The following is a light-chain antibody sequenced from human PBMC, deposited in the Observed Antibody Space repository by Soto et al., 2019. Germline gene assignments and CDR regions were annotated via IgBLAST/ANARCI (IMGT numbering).Light chain of an antibody. CDR1: QSISSS. CDR3: NQGDSFPPT. Sequence: DIQMTQSPSSVSASVGDRVTITCRASQSISSSLAWYQQKPGTVPKLLIYAASSLQSGVPSRFSGSGAGTYFTLPTTSLQPEDFGIYYCNQGDSFPPTSGQGTRLDIK. J-gene: IGKJ5*01. CDR2: AAS. V-gene: IGKV1-12*01.